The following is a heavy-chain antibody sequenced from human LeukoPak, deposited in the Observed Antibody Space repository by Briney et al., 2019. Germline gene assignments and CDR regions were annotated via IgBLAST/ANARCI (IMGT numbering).Heavy chain of an antibody. V-gene: IGHV4-34*01. Sequence: PSETLSLTCAVYGGSFSGYYWSWIRQPPGKGLEWIGEINHSGSTNYNPSLKSRVTISVDTSKNQFSLKLSSVTAADTAVYYCASVGKNGYNDYWGQGTLVTVSS. J-gene: IGHJ4*02. CDR1: GGSFSGYY. D-gene: IGHD5-24*01. CDR2: INHSGST. CDR3: ASVGKNGYNDY.